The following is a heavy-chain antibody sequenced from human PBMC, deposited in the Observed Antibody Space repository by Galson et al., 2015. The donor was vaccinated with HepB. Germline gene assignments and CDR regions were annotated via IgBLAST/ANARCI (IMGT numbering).Heavy chain of an antibody. J-gene: IGHJ5*02. CDR2: TYYRSNWYY. D-gene: IGHD5-12*01. V-gene: IGHV6-1*01. CDR3: ARATYSGPPNPISWFDP. Sequence: CAISGDSVSSNNAAWHWIRQSPSRGLEWLGRTYYRSNWYYDYAVSVKTRITINPDTSKNQLSLQLNSVTPEDTAVYYCARATYSGPPNPISWFDPWGQGTLVTVSS. CDR1: GDSVSSNNAA.